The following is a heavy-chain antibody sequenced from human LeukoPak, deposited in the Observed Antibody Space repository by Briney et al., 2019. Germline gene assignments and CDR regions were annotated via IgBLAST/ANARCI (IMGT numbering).Heavy chain of an antibody. V-gene: IGHV3-66*01. CDR1: EFSVGSNY. J-gene: IGHJ5*02. Sequence: PGGSLRLSCAASEFSVGSNYMTWVRQAPGKGLEWVSLIYSGGSTYYADSVKGRFTISRDNSKNTFYLQMNSLRAGDTALYYCAKDRTGTTGRDWLDPWGQGTLVTVSS. CDR3: AKDRTGTTGRDWLDP. CDR2: IYSGGST. D-gene: IGHD1-1*01.